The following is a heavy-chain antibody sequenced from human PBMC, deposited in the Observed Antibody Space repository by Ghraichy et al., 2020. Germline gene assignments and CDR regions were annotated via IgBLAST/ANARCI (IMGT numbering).Heavy chain of an antibody. V-gene: IGHV1-46*01. J-gene: IGHJ4*02. CDR1: GYTFTSYY. Sequence: ASVKVSCKASGYTFTSYYMHWVRQAPGQGLEWMGIINPSGGSTSYAQKFQGRVTMTRDTSTSTVYMELSSLRSEDTAVYYCARAGGGYGSGSYYREYDYWGQGTLVTVSS. CDR3: ARAGGGYGSGSYYREYDY. D-gene: IGHD3-10*01. CDR2: INPSGGST.